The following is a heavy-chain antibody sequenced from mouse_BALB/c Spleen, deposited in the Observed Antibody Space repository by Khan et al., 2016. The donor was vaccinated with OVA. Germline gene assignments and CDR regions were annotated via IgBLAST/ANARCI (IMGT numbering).Heavy chain of an antibody. D-gene: IGHD1-2*01. J-gene: IGHJ3*01. CDR2: ISPGSGDT. CDR3: ARRNYFGYTFAY. CDR1: GYTFTEYY. Sequence: VQLQESGAELARPGASVKLSCKASGYTFTEYYINWVKQRTGQGLEWIGEISPGSGDTYYNEKFKGKATLTADQSSSTAYMQLSSLTSEASAVYFCARRNYFGYTFAYWGQGTLVTVSA. V-gene: IGHV1-77*01.